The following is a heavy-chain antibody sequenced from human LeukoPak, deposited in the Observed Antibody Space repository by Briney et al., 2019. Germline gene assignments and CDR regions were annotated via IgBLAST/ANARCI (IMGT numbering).Heavy chain of an antibody. CDR1: GYTFTSYG. D-gene: IGHD6-19*01. V-gene: IGHV1-18*01. Sequence: ASVKVSCKASGYTFTSYGISWVRQAPGQGLEWMGWISAYNGNTNYAQKFQGRVTMTRDTSISTAYMELSRLRSDDTAVYYCARAYSSGWYGFDYWGQGTLVTVSS. CDR2: ISAYNGNT. J-gene: IGHJ4*02. CDR3: ARAYSSGWYGFDY.